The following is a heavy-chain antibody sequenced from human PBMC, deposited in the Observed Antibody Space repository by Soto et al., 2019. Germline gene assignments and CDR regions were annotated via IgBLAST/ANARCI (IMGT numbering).Heavy chain of an antibody. V-gene: IGHV4-39*01. CDR3: VRQVPAAIRLGWFDP. J-gene: IGHJ5*02. D-gene: IGHD2-2*02. Sequence: SETLSLTCTVSGGSISRSTYYWGWIRQPPGKGLEWIGSIYYSGSTYYRPSLKSRVTISVDTSKNQFSLKLSSVTAADTAVYYCVRQVPAAIRLGWFDPWGQGTLVTVSS. CDR2: IYYSGST. CDR1: GGSISRSTYY.